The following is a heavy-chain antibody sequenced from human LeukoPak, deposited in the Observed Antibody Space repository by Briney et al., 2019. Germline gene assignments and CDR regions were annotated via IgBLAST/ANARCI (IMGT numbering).Heavy chain of an antibody. V-gene: IGHV3-30*03. CDR1: GFTFSTFG. J-gene: IGHJ6*02. CDR2: VSFEGKYT. D-gene: IGHD1-14*01. Sequence: GGSLRLSCAVSGFTFSTFGLHWVRQAPGKGLEWLAVVSFEGKYTYYADSVKGRFTISRDNSKSTAYLQMNTLRAEDTALYFCARDRGRKRVRFVKPAPRGYYYAMDVWGQGTTVTVS. CDR3: ARDRGRKRVRFVKPAPRGYYYAMDV.